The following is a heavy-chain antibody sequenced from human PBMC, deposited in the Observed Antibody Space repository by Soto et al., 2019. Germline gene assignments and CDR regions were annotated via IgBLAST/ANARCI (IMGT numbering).Heavy chain of an antibody. V-gene: IGHV3-11*05. CDR3: ARDRGCYDSSGYYHDC. CDR2: ISSSGSYT. J-gene: IGHJ4*02. Sequence: QVQLVESGGGLVKPGGSLRLSCAGSGFIFSDYYMSWIRQVPGKGLEWISYISSSGSYTNYADSVKGRFTISRDSVKNSLYLQMNSLSPEDTAVYHCARDRGCYDSSGYYHDCWGQGTLVTVSS. D-gene: IGHD3-22*01. CDR1: GFIFSDYY.